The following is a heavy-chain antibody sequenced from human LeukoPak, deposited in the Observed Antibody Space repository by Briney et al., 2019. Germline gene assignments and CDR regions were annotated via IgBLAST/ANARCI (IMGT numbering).Heavy chain of an antibody. CDR1: GGSISSSSYY. Sequence: SETLSLTCTVSGGSISSSSYYWGWIRQPPGKGLEWIGSIYYSGSTYYNPSLKSRVTISVDTSKNQFSLKLSSVTAAGTAVYYCARHGIRFLEWSHWGQGTLVTVSS. D-gene: IGHD3-3*01. J-gene: IGHJ4*02. CDR3: ARHGIRFLEWSH. CDR2: IYYSGST. V-gene: IGHV4-39*01.